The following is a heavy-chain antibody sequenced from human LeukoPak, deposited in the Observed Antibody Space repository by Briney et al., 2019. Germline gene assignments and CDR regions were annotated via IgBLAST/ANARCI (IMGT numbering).Heavy chain of an antibody. J-gene: IGHJ6*02. D-gene: IGHD4-23*01. CDR3: ARETLGGRGYYYYGMDV. Sequence: ASVKVSCKASGGTFSSYAINWVRQAPGQGLEWMGGIIPIFGTANYAQRFQGRVTITADESTSTAYMELSSLRSEDTAVYYCARETLGGRGYYYYGMDVWGQGTTVTVSS. CDR2: IIPIFGTA. V-gene: IGHV1-69*13. CDR1: GGTFSSYA.